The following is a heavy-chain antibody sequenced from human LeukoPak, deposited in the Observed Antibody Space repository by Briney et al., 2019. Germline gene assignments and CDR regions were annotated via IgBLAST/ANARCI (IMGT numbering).Heavy chain of an antibody. CDR1: GGSFSGYY. CDR2: INHSGST. V-gene: IGHV4-34*01. Sequence: SETLSLTCAVYGGSFSGYYWSWIRQPPGKGLEWIGEINHSGSTNYNPSLKSRVTISVDTSKNQFSLKLSSVTAADTAVYYCARAGYYYDSSGYPYFDYWGQGTLVTVSS. CDR3: ARAGYYYDSSGYPYFDY. J-gene: IGHJ4*02. D-gene: IGHD3-22*01.